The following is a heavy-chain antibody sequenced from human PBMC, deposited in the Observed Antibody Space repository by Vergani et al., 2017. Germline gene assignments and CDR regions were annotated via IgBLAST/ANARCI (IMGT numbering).Heavy chain of an antibody. V-gene: IGHV7-4-1*02. Sequence: QVQLVQSGSELKKPGASVKVSCKASGYTFTNFILNWVRQAPGQRPEWMGWINTKTGSSTYAPGFTGRFVFSLDTSVSTAHLQISGLKADDTAVYYCARGDDRSGRKGDYWGKGTLVTVSS. D-gene: IGHD3-22*01. CDR3: ARGDDRSGRKGDY. CDR1: GYTFTNFI. CDR2: INTKTGSS. J-gene: IGHJ4*02.